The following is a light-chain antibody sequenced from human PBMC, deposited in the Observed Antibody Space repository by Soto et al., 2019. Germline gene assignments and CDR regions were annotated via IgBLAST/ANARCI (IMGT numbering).Light chain of an antibody. CDR2: GNT. V-gene: IGLV1-40*01. CDR1: SSNSGAGYD. Sequence: QSVLTQAPSVSGAPGQRVNISCTGNSSNSGAGYDVHWYQQLPGAAPKLLIYGNTHRPSGVPDRFSASKSGTSASLAITGLHAGDEADFYCQSFDSILSGSVFGGGTKLTVL. J-gene: IGLJ2*01. CDR3: QSFDSILSGSV.